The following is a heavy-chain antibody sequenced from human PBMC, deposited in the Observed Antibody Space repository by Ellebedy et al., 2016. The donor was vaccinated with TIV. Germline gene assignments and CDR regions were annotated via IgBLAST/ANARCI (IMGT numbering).Heavy chain of an antibody. CDR2: INQDGSEI. CDR3: ARAIGSGSGY. CDR1: GFTFSSYW. J-gene: IGHJ4*02. V-gene: IGHV3-7*01. Sequence: GGSLRLSXAASGFTFSSYWTHWVRQAPGKGLEWVANINQDGSEIHYVDSVKGRFTISRDNAENSLYLQMNSLRAQDTAVYYCARAIGSGSGYWGQGTLVTVSS. D-gene: IGHD3-22*01.